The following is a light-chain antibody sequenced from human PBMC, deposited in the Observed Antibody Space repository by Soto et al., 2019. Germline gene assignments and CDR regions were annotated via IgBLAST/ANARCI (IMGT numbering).Light chain of an antibody. J-gene: IGLJ1*01. V-gene: IGLV2-14*03. CDR3: SSYTSSRTYV. CDR2: DVS. CDR1: SSDVGGYNY. Sequence: LTQPAPVSGSPGQSIAISCTGTSSDVGGYNYVSWYQHHPGKAPKLMIYDVSNRPSGVSNRFSGSKSGNTASLTISGLQAEDEADYYCSSYTSSRTYVFGNGTKVTVL.